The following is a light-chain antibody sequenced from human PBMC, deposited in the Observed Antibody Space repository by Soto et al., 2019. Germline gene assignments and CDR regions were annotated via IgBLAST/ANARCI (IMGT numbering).Light chain of an antibody. CDR1: SSNIGSNY. Sequence: QSVLTQPPSASGTPGQRVTISRSGSSSNIGSNYVYWYQQLPGTAPKLLIYRNNQRPSGVPGRFSGSKSGTSASLAISGLRSEDEADYYCAAWDDSLSGKVFGTGTKVTVL. V-gene: IGLV1-47*01. J-gene: IGLJ1*01. CDR3: AAWDDSLSGKV. CDR2: RNN.